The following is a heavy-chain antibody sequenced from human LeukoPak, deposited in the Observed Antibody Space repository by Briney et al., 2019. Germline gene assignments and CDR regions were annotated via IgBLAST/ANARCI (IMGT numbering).Heavy chain of an antibody. CDR3: ARCDSSSWYGIDF. Sequence: GGSLRLSCAASGFTVSSNYMGWVRQAPGKGLKWVSVIYSGGNIYYADSVKGRFTISRDNSRNTMDLQMNSLRAEDTAVYYCARCDSSSWYGIDFWGQGTLVTVSS. V-gene: IGHV3-53*01. CDR2: IYSGGNI. CDR1: GFTVSSNY. D-gene: IGHD6-13*01. J-gene: IGHJ4*02.